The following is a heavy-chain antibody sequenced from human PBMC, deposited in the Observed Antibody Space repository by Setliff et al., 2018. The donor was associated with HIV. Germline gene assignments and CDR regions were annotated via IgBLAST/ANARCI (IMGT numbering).Heavy chain of an antibody. V-gene: IGHV1-69*13. J-gene: IGHJ6*02. D-gene: IGHD6-13*01. Sequence: ASVKVSCKPSGYTFTTYGLSWVRQAPGQGLEWMGGIIPIFDIASSAQKFQGRVTITVDESTSTAYMGLSSLRSEDTAVYYCASSWSRVPYYGLDVWGQGTTVTVSS. CDR3: ASSWSRVPYYGLDV. CDR1: GYTFTTYG. CDR2: IIPIFDIA.